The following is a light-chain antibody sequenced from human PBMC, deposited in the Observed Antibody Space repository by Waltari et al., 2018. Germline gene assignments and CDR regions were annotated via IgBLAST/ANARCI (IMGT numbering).Light chain of an antibody. CDR1: QSISNY. CDR2: AAS. Sequence: DIQMTQSPSSLSASVGYRVTITCRASQSISNYLNWYQKKPGKAPKLLSYAASTLQSGASSMFSGSGSGTDFTLTISRLPPEDFATYYCQQSYNTPTLGPGTKVEI. V-gene: IGKV1-39*01. CDR3: QQSYNTPT. J-gene: IGKJ3*01.